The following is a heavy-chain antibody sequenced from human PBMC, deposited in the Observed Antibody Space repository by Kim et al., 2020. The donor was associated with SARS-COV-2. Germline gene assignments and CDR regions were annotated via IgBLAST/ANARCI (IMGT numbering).Heavy chain of an antibody. J-gene: IGHJ4*02. Sequence: SQTLSLTCAISGDSVSGTSVAWNCIRQSPSRGLEWLGMTYYRSRWFHDYAVSVKSRITINPDTSKNQFSLHLNSVTPKDTAVYYCARDPSPGYTSGWYGGGLDYWGQGTLVTVSS. CDR3: ARDPSPGYTSGWYGGGLDY. CDR1: GDSVSGTSVA. V-gene: IGHV6-1*01. D-gene: IGHD6-19*01. CDR2: TYYRSRWFH.